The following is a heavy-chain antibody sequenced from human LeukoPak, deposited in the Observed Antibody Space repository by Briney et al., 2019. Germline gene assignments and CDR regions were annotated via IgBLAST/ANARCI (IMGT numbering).Heavy chain of an antibody. D-gene: IGHD3-16*01. V-gene: IGHV3-30-3*01. J-gene: IGHJ4*02. CDR2: ISYDGSNK. CDR3: ARDPTLITAYYFDY. Sequence: GGSLILSCAASGFTFSSYAMHWVRQAPGKGLEWVAVISYDGSNKYYADSVKGRFTISRDNSKNTLYLQMNSLRAEDTAVYYCARDPTLITAYYFDYWGQGTLVTVSS. CDR1: GFTFSSYA.